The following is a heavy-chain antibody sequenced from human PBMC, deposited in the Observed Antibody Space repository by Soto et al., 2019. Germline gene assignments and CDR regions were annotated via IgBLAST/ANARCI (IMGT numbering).Heavy chain of an antibody. CDR2: ISYSSNYI. Sequence: PGGSLRLSCAASGFTFSSYTMNWVRQAPGKGLEWVSSISYSSNYINYADSVKGRFTISRDNAKNSLYLQMNSLRAEDTAVYYCARDHPYGPVVSWGQGTLLTVSS. CDR3: ARDHPYGPVVS. CDR1: GFTFSSYT. V-gene: IGHV3-21*01. D-gene: IGHD3-10*01. J-gene: IGHJ4*02.